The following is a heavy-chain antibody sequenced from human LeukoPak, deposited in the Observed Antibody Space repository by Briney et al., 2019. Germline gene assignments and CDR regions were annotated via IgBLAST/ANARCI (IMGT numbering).Heavy chain of an antibody. V-gene: IGHV4-39*07. Sequence: SETLSLTCTVSGDSISSTSYSWGWIRQPPGKGLEWIGSIYYSGSTYYNPSLKSRVTISVDTSKNQFSLKLSSVTAADTAVYYCAGESRVTMMTFDPWGQGTLVTVSS. CDR3: AGESRVTMMTFDP. CDR2: IYYSGST. J-gene: IGHJ5*02. CDR1: GDSISSTSYS. D-gene: IGHD3-22*01.